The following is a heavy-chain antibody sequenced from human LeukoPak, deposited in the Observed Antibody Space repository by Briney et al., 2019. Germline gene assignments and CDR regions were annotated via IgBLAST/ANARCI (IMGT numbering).Heavy chain of an antibody. CDR3: ARNWVSSHYYGMDV. V-gene: IGHV6-1*01. J-gene: IGHJ6*04. CDR1: GDSVSSNSAA. D-gene: IGHD7-27*01. CDR2: TYYRSKWYN. Sequence: PSQTLSLTCAISGDSVSSNSAAWNWIRQPPSRGLEWLGRTYYRSKWYNDYAVSVRSRITINPDTSKNQFSLQPNSVTPEDTAVYYCARNWVSSHYYGMDVWGKGTTVTVSS.